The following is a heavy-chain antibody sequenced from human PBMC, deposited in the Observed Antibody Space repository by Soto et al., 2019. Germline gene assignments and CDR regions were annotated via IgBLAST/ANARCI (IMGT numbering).Heavy chain of an antibody. D-gene: IGHD6-13*01. Sequence: SETLSLTCTVSGGSISSYYWSWIRQPPGKGLEWIGYIYYSGSTNYNPSLRSRVTISVDTSKNQFSLKLSSVTAADTAVYYCAGYIAAVNWSDPWGQGTLVTVSS. CDR2: IYYSGST. V-gene: IGHV4-59*01. CDR1: GGSISSYY. J-gene: IGHJ5*02. CDR3: AGYIAAVNWSDP.